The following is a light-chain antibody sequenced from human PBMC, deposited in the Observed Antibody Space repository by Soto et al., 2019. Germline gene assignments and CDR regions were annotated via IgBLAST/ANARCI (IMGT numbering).Light chain of an antibody. V-gene: IGKV2-28*01. Sequence: DIVMTQSPLSLPVTPGEPASISCRSSQSLLHSNGYNYLDWYLQKPGQSPQLLIYLGSNRASGVPDRFSGRGSGTDFTLKIRRVEAENVGVYYCMQALQTPFTFGPGAKVDIK. CDR3: MQALQTPFT. CDR2: LGS. CDR1: QSLLHSNGYNY. J-gene: IGKJ3*01.